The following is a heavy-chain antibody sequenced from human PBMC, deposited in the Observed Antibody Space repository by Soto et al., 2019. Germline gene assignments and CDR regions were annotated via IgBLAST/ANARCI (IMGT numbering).Heavy chain of an antibody. D-gene: IGHD2-8*01. Sequence: SETLSLTCAVYGGSFSGDHWSWIRQPPRKGLELIGEINHSVITNYNPSLKSRVTISVDTSKKQISLKLNSVTAAETAVYYCERRYCTTTICLPGLDPWGGGTLVTVSS. J-gene: IGHJ5*02. CDR2: INHSVIT. CDR1: GGSFSGDH. CDR3: ERRYCTTTICLPGLDP. V-gene: IGHV4-34*01.